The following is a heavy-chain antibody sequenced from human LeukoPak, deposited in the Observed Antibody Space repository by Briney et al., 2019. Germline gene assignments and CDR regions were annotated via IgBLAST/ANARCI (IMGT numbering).Heavy chain of an antibody. Sequence: GGSLRLSCVASGVTFSSHAMSWVRQPPGKGLEWVSTISGSGDSTFYADPVQCRLTISRHNSKHTLYLQKSSLRPGDTAMYYCAKLILGSRSLLHFRGQGILVTVSS. D-gene: IGHD2/OR15-2a*01. CDR1: GVTFSSHA. CDR3: AKLILGSRSLLHF. CDR2: ISGSGDST. V-gene: IGHV3-23*01. J-gene: IGHJ4*02.